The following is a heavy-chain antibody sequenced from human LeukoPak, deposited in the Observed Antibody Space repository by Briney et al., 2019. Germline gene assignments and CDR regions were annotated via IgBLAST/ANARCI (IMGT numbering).Heavy chain of an antibody. J-gene: IGHJ6*02. D-gene: IGHD6-6*01. CDR3: ARSRLSPPYYYYYGMDV. CDR2: IIPILGIA. Sequence: GASVKVSCKASGGTFSSYAISWVRQAPGQGLEWMGRIIPILGIANYAQKFQGRVTITADKSTSTAYMELSSLRSEDTAVYYCARSRLSPPYYYYYGMDVWGQGTTVTVSS. V-gene: IGHV1-69*04. CDR1: GGTFSSYA.